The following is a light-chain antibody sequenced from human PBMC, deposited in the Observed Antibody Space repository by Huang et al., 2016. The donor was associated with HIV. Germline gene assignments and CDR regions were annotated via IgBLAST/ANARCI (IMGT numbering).Light chain of an antibody. J-gene: IGKJ5*01. CDR1: QDITNY. V-gene: IGKV1-33*01. CDR2: DAS. Sequence: DIQMTQSQSSLSASVGDRVTITCQASQDITNYLNWYQHKPGKAPKLLIYDASNLETGVPLRFSGSGSGTDFTFTISSLQAEDVATYYCQQYASFPITFGQGTRLEI. CDR3: QQYASFPIT.